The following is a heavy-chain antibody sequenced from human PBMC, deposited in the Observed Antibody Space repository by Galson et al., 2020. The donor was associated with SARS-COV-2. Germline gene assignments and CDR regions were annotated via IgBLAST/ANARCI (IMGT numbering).Heavy chain of an antibody. CDR3: VRGRFGAISDVGDQHFPS. J-gene: IGHJ1*01. CDR1: GFVFESYA. D-gene: IGHD2-21*02. V-gene: IGHV3-30*09. CDR2: ISYDGKFT. Sequence: GGSLRLSCSASGFVFESYAMHWVRQTPGKGLEWVALISYDGKFTKYADSVKGRFAISRDNSNYKLFLEASSLKLNDTAIYYCVRGRFGAISDVGDQHFPSWGQGTLVSVSS.